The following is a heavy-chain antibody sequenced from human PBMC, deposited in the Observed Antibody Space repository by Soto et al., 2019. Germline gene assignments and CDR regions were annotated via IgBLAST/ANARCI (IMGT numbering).Heavy chain of an antibody. CDR1: GYTFTAYH. V-gene: IGHV1-2*02. Sequence: QVRLVQSGAEVKEPGDSVRVSCEASGYTFTAYHIHWVRQAPGQGLEWMGWINPKFGDTGYAQDFQGSVSMTSDMSISTVYMELSRLPSDDTAIYYCARNMDYYYGRGSGNGHGVWGQGTTVTVFS. CDR3: ARNMDYYYGRGSGNGHGV. J-gene: IGHJ6*02. D-gene: IGHD3-10*02. CDR2: INPKFGDT.